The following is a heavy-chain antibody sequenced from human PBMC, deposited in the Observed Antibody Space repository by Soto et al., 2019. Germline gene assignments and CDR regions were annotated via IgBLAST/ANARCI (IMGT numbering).Heavy chain of an antibody. J-gene: IGHJ6*02. CDR3: AREIAAAGTTKVYGMDV. CDR2: IYYSGST. Sequence: QVQLQESGPGLVKPSQTLSLTCTVSGGSISSGGYYWSWIRQHPGKGLEWIAYIYYSGSTYYNPSLKSRVTISVDTSKNQFSLKLSSVTAADTAVYYCAREIAAAGTTKVYGMDVWGQGTTVTVSS. V-gene: IGHV4-31*03. D-gene: IGHD6-13*01. CDR1: GGSISSGGYY.